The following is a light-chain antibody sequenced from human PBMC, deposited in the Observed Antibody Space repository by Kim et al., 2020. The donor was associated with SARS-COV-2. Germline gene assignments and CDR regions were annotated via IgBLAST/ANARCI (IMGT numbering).Light chain of an antibody. J-gene: IGLJ2*01. V-gene: IGLV3-19*01. CDR3: QSRDTSGDHQGI. Sequence: LGQTVRITCQGDSLRNFYATWYQQKPGQAPVLVFYGENDRPSGIPDRFSGSSSGNTASLTITGAQAEDEADYYCQSRDTSGDHQGIFGGGTQLTVL. CDR1: SLRNFY. CDR2: GEN.